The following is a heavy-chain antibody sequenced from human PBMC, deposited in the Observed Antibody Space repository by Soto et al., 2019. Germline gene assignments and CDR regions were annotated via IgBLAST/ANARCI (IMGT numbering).Heavy chain of an antibody. J-gene: IGHJ3*02. CDR2: MNPNSGNT. Sequence: QVQLVQSGAEVKKPGASVKVSCKASGYTFTSYDINWVRQATGQGLEWMGWMNPNSGNTGYAQKFQGRVTMTRNTSISTAYMELSSLRSEDTAVYYCARGGWGVWYDYGDYYAFDIWGQGTMVTVSS. CDR1: GYTFTSYD. CDR3: ARGGWGVWYDYGDYYAFDI. V-gene: IGHV1-8*01. D-gene: IGHD4-17*01.